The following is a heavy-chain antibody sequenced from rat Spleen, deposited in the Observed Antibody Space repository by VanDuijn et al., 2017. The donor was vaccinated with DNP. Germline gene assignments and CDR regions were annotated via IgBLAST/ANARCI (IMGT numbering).Heavy chain of an antibody. V-gene: IGHV5-31*01. CDR1: GFIFSNYW. CDR2: ITNTGDGS. Sequence: EVQLVESGGGPAQPGRSLKLSCVASGFIFSNYWMTWIRQAPGKGLEWVASITNTGDGSYYSDSVKGRFSTSRDNTKSTLYLQLNSLRSEDTATYYCTSNPHIRTAAPFDYWGPGVMVTVSS. CDR3: TSNPHIRTAAPFDY. D-gene: IGHD3-8*01. J-gene: IGHJ2*01.